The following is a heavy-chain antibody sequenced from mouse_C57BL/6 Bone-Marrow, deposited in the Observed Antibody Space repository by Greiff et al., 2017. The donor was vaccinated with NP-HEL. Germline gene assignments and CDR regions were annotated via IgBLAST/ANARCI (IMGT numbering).Heavy chain of an antibody. J-gene: IGHJ1*03. CDR3: ARPTVVYWYFDV. Sequence: EVMLVESGGDLVKPGGSLKLSCAASGFTFSSYGMSWVRQTPDKRLEWVATISSGGSYTYYPDSVKGRFTISRDNAKNTLYLQMSSLKSEDTAMYYCARPTVVYWYFDVWGTGTTVTVSS. CDR2: ISSGGSYT. CDR1: GFTFSSYG. D-gene: IGHD1-1*01. V-gene: IGHV5-6*01.